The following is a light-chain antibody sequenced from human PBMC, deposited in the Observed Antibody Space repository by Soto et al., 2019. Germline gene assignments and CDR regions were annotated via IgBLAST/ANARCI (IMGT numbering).Light chain of an antibody. CDR2: GAS. CDR1: QSVSSN. Sequence: EIVMPQSPATLSVSPGERATLSCRASQSVSSNLAWYQQKPGQAPRLLIYGASTRATGIPARFSGSGSGTEFTLTISSLQSEDFAVYSCQQYNNWPPLTFGGGTKVDIK. CDR3: QQYNNWPPLT. J-gene: IGKJ4*01. V-gene: IGKV3-15*01.